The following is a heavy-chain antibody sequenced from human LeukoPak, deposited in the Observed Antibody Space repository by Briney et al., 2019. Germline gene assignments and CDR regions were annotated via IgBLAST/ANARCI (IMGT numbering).Heavy chain of an antibody. CDR3: AKGREWELLGDAFDI. V-gene: IGHV3-53*01. J-gene: IGHJ3*02. Sequence: GGSLRLSCAASGFTVSSNYMSWVRQAPGKGLEWVSVIYSGGSTYYADSVKGRFTISRDNSKNTLYLQMNSLRAEDTAVYYCAKGREWELLGDAFDIWGQGTMVTVSS. D-gene: IGHD1-26*01. CDR2: IYSGGST. CDR1: GFTVSSNY.